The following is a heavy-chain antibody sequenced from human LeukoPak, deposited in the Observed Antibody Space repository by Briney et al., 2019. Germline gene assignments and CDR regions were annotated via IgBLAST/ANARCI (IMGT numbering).Heavy chain of an antibody. V-gene: IGHV4-30-4*01. CDR1: GGSISSGDYY. CDR3: ARSEYGDYAAIAEYFQH. J-gene: IGHJ1*01. Sequence: SETLSFTCTVSGGSISSGDYYWSWIRQPPGKGLEWIGYIYYSGSTYYNPSLKSRVTISVDTSKNQFSLKLSSVTAAETAVYYCARSEYGDYAAIAEYFQHWGQGTLVTVSS. CDR2: IYYSGST. D-gene: IGHD4-17*01.